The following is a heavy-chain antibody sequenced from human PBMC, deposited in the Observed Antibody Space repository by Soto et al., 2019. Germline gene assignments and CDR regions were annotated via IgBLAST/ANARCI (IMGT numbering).Heavy chain of an antibody. J-gene: IGHJ4*02. D-gene: IGHD2-2*01. CDR1: GGSFSGYY. CDR3: ARGSPYCSSTSCYDQFDY. CDR2: INHSGST. V-gene: IGHV4-34*01. Sequence: QVQLQQWGAGLLKPSETLSLTCAVYGGSFSGYYWSWIRQPPGKGLEWIGEINHSGSTSYNPSLKSRVTISVDTSKNQFSLRLSSVIAADTAVYYCARGSPYCSSTSCYDQFDYWGQGALVTVSS.